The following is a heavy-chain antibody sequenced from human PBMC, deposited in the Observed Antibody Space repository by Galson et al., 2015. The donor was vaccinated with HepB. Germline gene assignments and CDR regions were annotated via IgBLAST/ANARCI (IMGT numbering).Heavy chain of an antibody. CDR1: GGSISSGSYY. Sequence: SETLSLTCTVSGGSISSGSYYWGRIRQPPGKGLEWIGSIYYTGSTYYNPSLKSRVTLSIDTSKNQFSLRLSSVTAADTAVYYCASLVGASPGYYWGQGTLVTVSS. D-gene: IGHD1-26*01. J-gene: IGHJ4*02. V-gene: IGHV4-39*01. CDR2: IYYTGST. CDR3: ASLVGASPGYY.